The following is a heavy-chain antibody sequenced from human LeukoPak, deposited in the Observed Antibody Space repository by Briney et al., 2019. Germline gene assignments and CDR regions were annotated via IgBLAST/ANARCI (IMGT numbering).Heavy chain of an antibody. D-gene: IGHD3/OR15-3a*01. J-gene: IGHJ3*02. CDR1: GGFISSSSYY. CDR2: IYYSGST. V-gene: IGHV4-39*07. Sequence: SETLSLTCTVSGGFISSSSYYWGWIRQPPGKGLEWIGSIYYSGSTYYNPSLKSRVTMSVDTSKNQFSLKLSSVTAADTAVYYCARVFRRAFDIWGQGTMVTVSS. CDR3: ARVFRRAFDI.